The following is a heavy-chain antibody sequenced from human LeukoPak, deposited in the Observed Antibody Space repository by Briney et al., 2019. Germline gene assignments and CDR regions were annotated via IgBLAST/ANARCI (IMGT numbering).Heavy chain of an antibody. J-gene: IGHJ5*02. CDR3: ARATAEWELKVFDP. V-gene: IGHV4-59*01. CDR1: GGSISTYY. Sequence: SETLSLTCTVSGGSISTYYWSWIRQPPGKGLEWIGYIYYSGSTNYNPSLKSRVTISVDTSKNQFSLKLSSVTAADTAVYYCARATAEWELKVFDPWGQGTLVTVSS. CDR2: IYYSGST. D-gene: IGHD1-26*01.